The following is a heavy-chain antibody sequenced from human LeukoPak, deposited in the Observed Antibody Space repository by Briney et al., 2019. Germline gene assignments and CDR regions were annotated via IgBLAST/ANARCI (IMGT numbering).Heavy chain of an antibody. CDR3: ARAYSRSYSHFDD. CDR1: GGSISGYY. J-gene: IGHJ4*02. V-gene: IGHV4-4*09. D-gene: IGHD1-26*01. CDR2: NYTSGST. Sequence: PSETLSLTCTVSGGSISGYYWSWIRQPPGKGLEWIGYNYTSGSTNYNPSLKSRVTISVDTSKNQFSLRLSSVTAADTAMYFCARAYSRSYSHFDDWGQGTLVTVSS.